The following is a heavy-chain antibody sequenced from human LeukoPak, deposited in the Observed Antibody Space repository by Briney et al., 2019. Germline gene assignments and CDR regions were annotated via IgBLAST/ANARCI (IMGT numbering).Heavy chain of an antibody. V-gene: IGHV3-74*01. CDR3: ARAPAHYDGTP. Sequence: GGSLRLSCAASGFTFSSDWMHWVRQAPGKGLVWVSRINSDGSSTSYADSVKGRFTISRDNAKNSLYLQINSLRAEDTAVYYCARAPAHYDGTPWGQGTLVTVSS. J-gene: IGHJ5*02. CDR2: INSDGSST. D-gene: IGHD3-22*01. CDR1: GFTFSSDW.